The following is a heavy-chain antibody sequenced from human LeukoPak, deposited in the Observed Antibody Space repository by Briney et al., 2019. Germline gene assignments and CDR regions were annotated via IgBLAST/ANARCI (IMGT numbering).Heavy chain of an antibody. CDR3: ASMAGRGYYYDSSGYYLDY. D-gene: IGHD3-22*01. Sequence: ASVKVSCKASGYTFTGYYMHWVRQAPGQGLEWMGWINPNSGGTNYAQKFQGRVTMTRDTSISTDYMELSRLRSDDTAVYYCASMAGRGYYYDSSGYYLDYWGQGTLVTVSS. CDR2: INPNSGGT. V-gene: IGHV1-2*02. J-gene: IGHJ4*02. CDR1: GYTFTGYY.